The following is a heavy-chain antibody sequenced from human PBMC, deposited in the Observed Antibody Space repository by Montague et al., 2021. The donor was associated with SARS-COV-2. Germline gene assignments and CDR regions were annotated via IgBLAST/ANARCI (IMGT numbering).Heavy chain of an antibody. CDR2: INPSGST. D-gene: IGHD2-15*01. V-gene: IGHV4-34*01. CDR1: GGSFSGYY. J-gene: IGHJ4*02. CDR3: VVVPLGPRGRGFDY. Sequence: SETLSLTCAVYGGSFSGYYWNWIRQPPGKVLEWIGEINPSGSTNYNPSLKSRVTISVDTSKNQYSLKLSSVTAADTAVYYCVVVPLGPRGRGFDYWGQGTLVTVSS.